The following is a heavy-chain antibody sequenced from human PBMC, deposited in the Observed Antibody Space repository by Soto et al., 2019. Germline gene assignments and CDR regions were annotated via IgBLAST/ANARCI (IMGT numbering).Heavy chain of an antibody. CDR3: VATYYDFWIGYYQWPQDDAVDI. J-gene: IGHJ3*02. D-gene: IGHD3-3*01. V-gene: IGHV1-45*02. Sequence: ASVKVSCKASGDTFTYRYLHWVRQDPGQAMEKMRWITPFNGNTNYAQKFQDRVTITRDRSMSTAYMELSSLRSEDTAMYYCVATYYDFWIGYYQWPQDDAVDICGQGTMGTVSS. CDR2: ITPFNGNT. CDR1: GDTFTYRY.